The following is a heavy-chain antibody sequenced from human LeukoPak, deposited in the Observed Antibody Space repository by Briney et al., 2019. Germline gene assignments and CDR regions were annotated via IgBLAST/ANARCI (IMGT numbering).Heavy chain of an antibody. CDR1: GGSISTSNYY. CDR2: IFYSGST. D-gene: IGHD6-6*01. V-gene: IGHV4-39*07. Sequence: SETLSLTCTVSGGSISTSNYYWGWIRQPPGKGLEWIGNIFYSGSTYYSPSLRSRVTISLDTSRNQFSLKLNSVTAADTAVYYCARVSHRAARGNRYYYYYYMDVWGKGTTVTVSS. J-gene: IGHJ6*03. CDR3: ARVSHRAARGNRYYYYYYMDV.